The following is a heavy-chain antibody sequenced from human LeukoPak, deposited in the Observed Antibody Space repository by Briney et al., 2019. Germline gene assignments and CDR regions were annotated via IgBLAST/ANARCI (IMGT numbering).Heavy chain of an antibody. D-gene: IGHD4-17*01. V-gene: IGHV3-74*01. Sequence: PGGSLRLSCAASGFTFSTYWMHWVRQAPGKGLVWVAHINSDASRTAYADSVKGRFTISRDNSKNTLYLQMNSLRAEDTAVYYCARDIDNGDYVVYWGQGTLVTVSS. CDR3: ARDIDNGDYVVY. J-gene: IGHJ4*02. CDR2: INSDASRT. CDR1: GFTFSTYW.